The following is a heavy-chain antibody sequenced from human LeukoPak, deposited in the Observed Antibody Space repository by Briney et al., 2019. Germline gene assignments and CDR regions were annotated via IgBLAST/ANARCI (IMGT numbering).Heavy chain of an antibody. J-gene: IGHJ4*02. D-gene: IGHD5-18*01. Sequence: PGWSLRLSCAASGFTFSDYYMSWIRQAPGKGLEWVSYISSSSSYTNYAASVKGRFNISRDNAKNSLYLQMNSLRAEDTAVYYCAGYSWPIDYGGQGTLVTVSS. CDR2: ISSSSSYT. CDR3: AGYSWPIDY. V-gene: IGHV3-11*03. CDR1: GFTFSDYY.